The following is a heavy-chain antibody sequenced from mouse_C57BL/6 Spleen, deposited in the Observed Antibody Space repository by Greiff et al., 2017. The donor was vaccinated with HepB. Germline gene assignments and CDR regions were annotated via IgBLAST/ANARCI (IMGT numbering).Heavy chain of an antibody. V-gene: IGHV1-4*01. J-gene: IGHJ4*01. CDR1: GYTFTSYT. D-gene: IGHD2-5*01. Sequence: VQLQQSGAELARPGASVKMSCKASGYTFTSYTMHWVKQRPGQGLEWIGYINPSSGYTKYNQKFKDKATLTADKSSSTAYMQLSSLTSEDSAVYYCARNAYYSNPLDYWGQGTSVTVSS. CDR3: ARNAYYSNPLDY. CDR2: INPSSGYT.